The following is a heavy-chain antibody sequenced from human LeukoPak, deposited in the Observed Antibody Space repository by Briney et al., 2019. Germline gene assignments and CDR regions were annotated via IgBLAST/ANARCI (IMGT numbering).Heavy chain of an antibody. CDR2: ITGNGCSI. Sequence: GGSLRLSCIASGFTFHGHGMNWIRQAPGKGLEWVSDITGNGCSIRYADSVKGRFTISRDNTKNSLYLEMNNLKVEDTALYYCVKDWSYIAFDAWGLGTMVTVSS. D-gene: IGHD3-10*01. CDR1: GFTFHGHG. CDR3: VKDWSYIAFDA. V-gene: IGHV3-20*04. J-gene: IGHJ3*01.